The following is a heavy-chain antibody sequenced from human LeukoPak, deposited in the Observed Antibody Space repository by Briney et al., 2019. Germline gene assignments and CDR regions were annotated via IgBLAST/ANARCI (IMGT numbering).Heavy chain of an antibody. CDR1: GFTVSNNY. CDR3: ASIWPSGSYYPSWVDDYYYMDV. J-gene: IGHJ6*03. V-gene: IGHV3-11*04. Sequence: KLGGSLRLSCAASGFTVSNNYISWVRQAPGKGLEWVSYISSSGSTIYYADSVKGRFTISRDNAKNSLYLQMNSLRAEDTAVYYCASIWPSGSYYPSWVDDYYYMDVWGKGTTVTVSS. CDR2: ISSSGSTI. D-gene: IGHD1-26*01.